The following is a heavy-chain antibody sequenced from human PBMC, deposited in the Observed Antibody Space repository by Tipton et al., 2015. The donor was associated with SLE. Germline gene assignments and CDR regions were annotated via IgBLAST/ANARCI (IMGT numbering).Heavy chain of an antibody. V-gene: IGHV4-4*07. D-gene: IGHD6-19*01. Sequence: TLSLTCSVSGDSVRTNYWNWIRQPAGKGLEWIGRVYGTGETSYNPSLESRLTISADTSQNQISLELNSVTAADTAVYYCAAYSTGRDGGDYWGQGTLVTVSS. CDR2: VYGTGET. CDR1: GDSVRTNY. J-gene: IGHJ4*02. CDR3: AAYSTGRDGGDY.